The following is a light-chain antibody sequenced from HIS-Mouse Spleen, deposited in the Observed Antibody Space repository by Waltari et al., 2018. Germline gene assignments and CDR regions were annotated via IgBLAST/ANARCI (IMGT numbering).Light chain of an antibody. Sequence: SELTQPPSVSVAPGQTARVTCSGDALKKTFADSYQQKEVQAPVLVIYEDSKRPSGIPERFSGSSSGTMATLTISGAQVEDEADYYCYSTDSSGNHKVFGGGTKLTVL. J-gene: IGLJ2*01. CDR2: EDS. CDR1: ALKKTF. CDR3: YSTDSSGNHKV. V-gene: IGLV3-10*01.